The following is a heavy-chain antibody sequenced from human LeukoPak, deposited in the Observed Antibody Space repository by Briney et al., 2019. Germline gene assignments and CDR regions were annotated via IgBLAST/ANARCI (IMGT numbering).Heavy chain of an antibody. J-gene: IGHJ5*02. CDR1: GGSFSGYY. D-gene: IGHD3-10*01. Sequence: PSEPLSLTCAVYGGSFSGYYWSWIPQPPGKGLEWIGEINHSGSTNYNPSLKSRVTISVDTSKNQFSLKLSSVTAADTAVYYCARTRSGSYYMVHSWFDPSGQGTLVTVSS. CDR3: ARTRSGSYYMVHSWFDP. CDR2: INHSGST. V-gene: IGHV4-34*01.